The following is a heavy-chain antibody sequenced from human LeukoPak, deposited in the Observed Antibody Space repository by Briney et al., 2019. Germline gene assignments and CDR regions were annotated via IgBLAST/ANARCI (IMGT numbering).Heavy chain of an antibody. Sequence: SVTVSCKASGGTFSSYAISWVRQAPGQGLEWMGGIIPIFGTANYAQKFQGRVTITADESTSTAYMELSSLRSEDTAVYYCARGDYDILTGQIFNFDYWGQGTLVTVSS. CDR2: IIPIFGTA. CDR1: GGTFSSYA. D-gene: IGHD3-9*01. CDR3: ARGDYDILTGQIFNFDY. J-gene: IGHJ4*02. V-gene: IGHV1-69*01.